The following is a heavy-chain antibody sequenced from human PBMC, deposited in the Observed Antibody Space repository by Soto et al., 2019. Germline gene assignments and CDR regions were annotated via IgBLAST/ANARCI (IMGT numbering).Heavy chain of an antibody. J-gene: IGHJ1*01. D-gene: IGHD3-16*01. CDR1: GFIFEDFA. CDR3: AKDVDRLWELWGYIQN. Sequence: EVQLVESGGGLEQPGRSLRLSCTVSGFIFEDFAMHWVRQAPGQCLEWVSGINWNGVNKGYAESVLGRFTISRDNAKKSLHLDMNYLRPEDTALYFSAKDVDRLWELWGYIQNCGQGTLVTVSS. V-gene: IGHV3-9*01. CDR2: INWNGVNK.